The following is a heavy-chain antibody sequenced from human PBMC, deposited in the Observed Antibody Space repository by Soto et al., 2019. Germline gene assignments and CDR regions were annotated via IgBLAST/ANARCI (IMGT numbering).Heavy chain of an antibody. V-gene: IGHV1-69*13. J-gene: IGHJ6*02. Sequence: ASVKVSCKASGGTFSSYAISWVRQAPGQGLEWMGGIIPIFGTANYAQKFQGRVTITADESTGTAYMELSSLRSEDTAVYYCARDRLVFDSSGYASLLYYYYGMDVWGQGTTVTVSS. CDR3: ARDRLVFDSSGYASLLYYYYGMDV. CDR1: GGTFSSYA. D-gene: IGHD3-22*01. CDR2: IIPIFGTA.